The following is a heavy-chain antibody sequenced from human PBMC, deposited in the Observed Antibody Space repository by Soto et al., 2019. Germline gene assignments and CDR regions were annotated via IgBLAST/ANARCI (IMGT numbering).Heavy chain of an antibody. D-gene: IGHD1-26*01. CDR2: ISGSGGST. V-gene: IGHV3-23*01. CDR1: GFTFSSYA. Sequence: PGGSLRLSCAASGFTFSSYAMSWVRQAPGKGLEWVSAISGSGGSTYYADSVKGRFTISRDNSKNTLYLQMNSLRAEDTAVYYCAKRPIVGATCRNYYYYGMYVSGQGTTVTVSS. J-gene: IGHJ6*02. CDR3: AKRPIVGATCRNYYYYGMYV.